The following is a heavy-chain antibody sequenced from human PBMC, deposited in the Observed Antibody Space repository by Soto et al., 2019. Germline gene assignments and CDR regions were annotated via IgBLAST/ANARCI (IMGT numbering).Heavy chain of an antibody. V-gene: IGHV4-39*01. Sequence: PSETLSLTCTVSGGSVSSISHYWGWIRQPPGKGQEWIGTIYYSGSTSYNPSLKSRVTVSVDTSKNQFSLKLSSVTAADTAVYYCARLGSGYYDSSGYTQDAFDIWGQGTMVTVS. CDR3: ARLGSGYYDSSGYTQDAFDI. D-gene: IGHD3-22*01. J-gene: IGHJ3*02. CDR2: IYYSGST. CDR1: GGSVSSISHY.